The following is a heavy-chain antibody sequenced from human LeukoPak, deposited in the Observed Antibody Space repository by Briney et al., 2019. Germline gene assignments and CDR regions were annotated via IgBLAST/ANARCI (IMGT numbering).Heavy chain of an antibody. CDR3: AVAGYCSSTSCYLFPHYYYYYGMDV. V-gene: IGHV4-59*01. J-gene: IGHJ6*02. CDR1: GGSISSYY. D-gene: IGHD2-2*01. CDR2: IYYSGST. Sequence: PSETLSLTCTVSGGSISSYYWSWIRQPPGKGLEWIGYIYYSGSTNYNPSLKSRVTISVDTSKNQFSLKLSSVTAADTAVYYCAVAGYCSSTSCYLFPHYYYYYGMDVWGQGTTVTVSS.